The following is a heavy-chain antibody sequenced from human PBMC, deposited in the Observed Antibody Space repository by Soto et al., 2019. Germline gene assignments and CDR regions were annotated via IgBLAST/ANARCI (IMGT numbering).Heavy chain of an antibody. CDR3: ARLGFVGEGDF. CDR2: ISGDGVHT. Sequence: EVQLAESGGGLIQPGGSLRLSCATSGFTFSRYWIHWVRQAPGEGLVWVSRISGDGVHTDYAESVKGRFTVSRDIAKSTGYLQMNNLRAEDTAIYYCARLGFVGEGDFWGQGILVTVCS. CDR1: GFTFSRYW. J-gene: IGHJ4*02. V-gene: IGHV3-74*01. D-gene: IGHD3-16*01.